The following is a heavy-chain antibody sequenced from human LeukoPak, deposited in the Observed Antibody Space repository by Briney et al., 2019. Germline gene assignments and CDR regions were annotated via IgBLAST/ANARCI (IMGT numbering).Heavy chain of an antibody. CDR2: IRSKANSYAT. CDR3: TRNVATVTPFDY. J-gene: IGHJ4*02. CDR1: GFTFSGSA. D-gene: IGHD4-17*01. Sequence: GXSLRLSCAASGFTFSGSAMHWVRQASGKGLEWVGRIRSKANSYATAYAASVKGRFTISRDDSKNTAYLQMNSLKTEDTAVYYCTRNVATVTPFDYWGQGTLVTVSS. V-gene: IGHV3-73*01.